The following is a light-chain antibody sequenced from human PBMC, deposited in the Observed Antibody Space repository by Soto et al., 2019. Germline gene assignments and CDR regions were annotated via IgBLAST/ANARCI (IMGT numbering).Light chain of an antibody. J-gene: IGLJ1*01. V-gene: IGLV2-14*03. CDR3: SSSTRSSTLYV. CDR2: DVS. Sequence: QSALTQPASVSGSPGQSITIACTGTSSDVGGDNYVSWYQQHPGKAPKLMIYDVSNRPSWLSNRFSGSKSGTTASLTISVLQAEDEGDHYCSSSTRSSTLYVVGTGNKLTVL. CDR1: SSDVGGDNY.